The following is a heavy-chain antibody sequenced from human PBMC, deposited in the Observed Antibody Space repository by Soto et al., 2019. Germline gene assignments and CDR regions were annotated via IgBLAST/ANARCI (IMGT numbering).Heavy chain of an antibody. CDR2: IIPIFGTA. Sequence: SVEVSCKASGGTFSSYAISWVRQAPGQGLEWMGVIIPIFGTANYAQKFQGRVTITADESTSTAYMELSSLRSEDTAVYYSARATRGINGTTLAFDIGGQGTMVNVS. CDR3: ARATRGINGTTLAFDI. J-gene: IGHJ3*02. CDR1: GGTFSSYA. D-gene: IGHD1-7*01. V-gene: IGHV1-69*13.